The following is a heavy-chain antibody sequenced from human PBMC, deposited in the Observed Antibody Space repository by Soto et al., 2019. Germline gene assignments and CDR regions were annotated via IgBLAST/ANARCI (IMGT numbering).Heavy chain of an antibody. Sequence: SQTLSLTCAISGDSASSNSAAWNWIRQSPSRGLEWLGRTYYRSKWYNDYAVSVKSRITINPDTSKNQFSLQLNSVTPEDTAVYYCARDYYDSSGYYYRAFDIWGQGTMVTVSS. J-gene: IGHJ3*02. V-gene: IGHV6-1*01. CDR1: GDSASSNSAA. CDR3: ARDYYDSSGYYYRAFDI. D-gene: IGHD3-22*01. CDR2: TYYRSKWYN.